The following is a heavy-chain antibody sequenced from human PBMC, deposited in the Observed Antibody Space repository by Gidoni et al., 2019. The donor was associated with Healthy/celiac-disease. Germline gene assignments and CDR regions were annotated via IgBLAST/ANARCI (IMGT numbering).Heavy chain of an antibody. CDR3: ARDPLRWPHPLGAFDI. D-gene: IGHD4-17*01. Sequence: EVQLVESGGGLVQPGGSLRLSCAASGFTFSSYWMSWVRQAPGKGLEWVANIKQDGSEKYYVDSVKGRFTISRDNAKNSLYLQMNSLRAEDTAVYYCARDPLRWPHPLGAFDIWGQGTMVTVSS. J-gene: IGHJ3*02. CDR1: GFTFSSYW. V-gene: IGHV3-7*01. CDR2: IKQDGSEK.